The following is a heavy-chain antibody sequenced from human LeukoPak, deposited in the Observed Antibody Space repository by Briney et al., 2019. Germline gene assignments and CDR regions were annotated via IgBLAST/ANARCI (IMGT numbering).Heavy chain of an antibody. CDR1: GGTFSSYA. V-gene: IGHV1-69*05. J-gene: IGHJ4*02. D-gene: IGHD5-18*01. CDR3: ARESVQLIIDY. Sequence: GASVKVSCKASGGTFSSYAISWVRQAPGQGLEWMGRIIPIFGTANYAQQFQGRVTITTDESTSTAYMELSSLRTEDTAVYYCARESVQLIIDYWGQGTLVTVSS. CDR2: IIPIFGTA.